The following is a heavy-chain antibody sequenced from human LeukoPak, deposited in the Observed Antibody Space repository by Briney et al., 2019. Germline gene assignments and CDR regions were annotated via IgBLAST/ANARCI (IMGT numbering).Heavy chain of an antibody. CDR3: AKDESGYQMLIDY. CDR2: ISGSGSTT. D-gene: IGHD2-2*01. CDR1: GFRFSGYA. V-gene: IGHV3-23*01. J-gene: IGHJ4*02. Sequence: GGSLTLSCGVSGFRFSGYAMSWVRQAPGEGMEWVSAISGSGSTTYYTDSVKGRFTISRDNFKNTLYLQVNSLRAEDTAVYFCAKDESGYQMLIDYWGQGTLVTVSS.